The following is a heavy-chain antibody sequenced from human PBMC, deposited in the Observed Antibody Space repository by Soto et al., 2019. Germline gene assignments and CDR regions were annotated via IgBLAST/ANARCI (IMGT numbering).Heavy chain of an antibody. J-gene: IGHJ4*02. V-gene: IGHV3-49*03. D-gene: IGHD2-8*01. CDR1: ALAFDDVA. CDR2: IRNQCYQETT. Sequence: PGGALRLSSTGSALAFDDVAINRFRQAPGKRLQWVALIRNQCYQETTESATAVKGRSTISRDTSNGIAYLQMNSLNIEDSAVYSWRGAESPDTAYFSLYWGQGTPVTLSS. CDR3: RGAESPDTAYFSLY.